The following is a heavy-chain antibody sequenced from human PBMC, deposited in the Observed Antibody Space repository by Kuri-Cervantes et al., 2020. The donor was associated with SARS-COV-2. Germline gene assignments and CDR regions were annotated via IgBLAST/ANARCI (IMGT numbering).Heavy chain of an antibody. J-gene: IGHJ4*02. D-gene: IGHD1-26*01. Sequence: ASVKVSCKASGYTFTSYDINWVRQAPGQGLEWMGWINPNSGGTNYAQKFQGRVTMTEDTSTDTAYMELSSLRSEDTAVYYCATGSYYRSPVDYWGQGTLITVSS. CDR3: ATGSYYRSPVDY. CDR1: GYTFTSYD. V-gene: IGHV1-8*01. CDR2: INPNSGGT.